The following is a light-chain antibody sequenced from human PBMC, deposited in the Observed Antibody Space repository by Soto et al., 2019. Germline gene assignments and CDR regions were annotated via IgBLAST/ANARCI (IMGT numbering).Light chain of an antibody. Sequence: EIVLTQSPGTLSLSPGERATLSCRASQIVSSTQLAWYQQKPGQAPRLLIYGASSRATGIPDRFSGSASGTDLTLTISRLEPEDFVVYYCQQFARSPFTFGPGTRVDIK. CDR2: GAS. CDR3: QQFARSPFT. V-gene: IGKV3-20*01. CDR1: QIVSSTQ. J-gene: IGKJ3*01.